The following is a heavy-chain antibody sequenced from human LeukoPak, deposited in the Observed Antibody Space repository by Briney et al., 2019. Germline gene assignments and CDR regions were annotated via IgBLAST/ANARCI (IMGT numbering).Heavy chain of an antibody. D-gene: IGHD2-2*01. CDR3: ARATISTRSYYYYGMDV. Sequence: GASVKVSCKASGYTFTSYGISWVRQAPGQGLEWMGWISAYNGNTNRAQKLQGRVTMTTDTSTSTAYTELRSLRSDDTAVYYCARATISTRSYYYYGMDVWGQGTTVTVSS. J-gene: IGHJ6*02. CDR2: ISAYNGNT. CDR1: GYTFTSYG. V-gene: IGHV1-18*01.